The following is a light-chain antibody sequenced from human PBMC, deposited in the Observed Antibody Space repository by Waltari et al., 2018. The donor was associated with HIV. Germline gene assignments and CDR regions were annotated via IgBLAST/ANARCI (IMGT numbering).Light chain of an antibody. CDR2: GVN. Sequence: QSALTPPASMSGSPGPSITISCTGSRLDIGLYEFVSSYKHPPTTAPQLIIYGVNRRPPGVTSRFSASKAGDVASLTISGLHTEDEADYYCTSHTLTRILLFGGGTRLTVL. CDR3: TSHTLTRILL. V-gene: IGLV2-14*01. CDR1: RLDIGLYEF. J-gene: IGLJ3*02.